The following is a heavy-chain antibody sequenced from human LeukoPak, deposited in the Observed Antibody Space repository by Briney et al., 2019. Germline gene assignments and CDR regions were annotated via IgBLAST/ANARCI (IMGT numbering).Heavy chain of an antibody. Sequence: GGSLRLSCAASGFTFSSHWMSWVRQAPGKGLEWVANIKQDGSEKSYVDSVKGRFTISRDNANNLLYLQMNSLRAEDTAVYYCARESFAARWDWGQGTLVTVSS. J-gene: IGHJ4*02. CDR1: GFTFSSHW. D-gene: IGHD6-6*01. CDR3: ARESFAARWD. V-gene: IGHV3-7*01. CDR2: IKQDGSEK.